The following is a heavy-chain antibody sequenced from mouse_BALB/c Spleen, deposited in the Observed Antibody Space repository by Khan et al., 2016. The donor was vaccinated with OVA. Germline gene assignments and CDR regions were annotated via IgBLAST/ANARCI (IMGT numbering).Heavy chain of an antibody. CDR3: AEDLGNSYWYFDV. CDR1: GFSLTSYC. D-gene: IGHD1-1*01. Sequence: QVQLKESGPGLVAPSQSLSITCTVSGFSLTSYCVHWVRQPPGKGLEWLGVIWTGGSTNYNSALRSRLTINNDNSKNQVFLKLNNLHTDDTAMYGGAEDLGNSYWYFDVWGAGTTVTVSS. V-gene: IGHV2-9*02. J-gene: IGHJ1*01. CDR2: IWTGGST.